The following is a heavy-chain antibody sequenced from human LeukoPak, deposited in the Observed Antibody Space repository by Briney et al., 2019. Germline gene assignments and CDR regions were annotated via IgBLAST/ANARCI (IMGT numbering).Heavy chain of an antibody. V-gene: IGHV3-66*01. Sequence: GGSLRLSCAASGFSVSSNYMSWVRQAPGKGLEWVSVIYSGGSTYYADSVKGRFTISRDNSKNTLYLQMNSLRAEDTAVYYCARVVRNEKPWTYYYDSSGYFDYWGQGTLVTVSS. J-gene: IGHJ4*02. D-gene: IGHD3-22*01. CDR2: IYSGGST. CDR1: GFSVSSNY. CDR3: ARVVRNEKPWTYYYDSSGYFDY.